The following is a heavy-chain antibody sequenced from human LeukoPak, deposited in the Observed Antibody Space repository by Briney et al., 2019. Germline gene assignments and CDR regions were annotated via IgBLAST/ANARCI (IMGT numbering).Heavy chain of an antibody. V-gene: IGHV4-39*07. D-gene: IGHD2-15*01. J-gene: IGHJ4*02. CDR2: INHSGST. Sequence: SETLSLTCTVSGGSISSSSYYWGWIRQPPGKGLEWIGEINHSGSTNYNPSLKSRVTISVDTSKNQFSLKLSSVTAADTAVYYCARGFCSGGSCYSYWGQGTLVTVSS. CDR3: ARGFCSGGSCYSY. CDR1: GGSISSSSYY.